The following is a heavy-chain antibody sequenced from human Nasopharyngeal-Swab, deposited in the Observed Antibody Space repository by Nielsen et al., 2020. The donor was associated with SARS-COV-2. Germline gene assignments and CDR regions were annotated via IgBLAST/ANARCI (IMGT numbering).Heavy chain of an antibody. CDR2: IYYSGST. V-gene: IGHV4-59*12. Sequence: SETLSLTCTVSGGSISSYYWSWIRQPPGKGLEWIGYIYYSGSTNYNPSLKSRVTISVDTSKNQFSLKLSSVTAADTAVYYCARGLTSRYYGSGSYYIGGFFFDFWGHGTLVTVSS. J-gene: IGHJ4*01. D-gene: IGHD3-10*01. CDR3: ARGLTSRYYGSGSYYIGGFFFDF. CDR1: GGSISSYY.